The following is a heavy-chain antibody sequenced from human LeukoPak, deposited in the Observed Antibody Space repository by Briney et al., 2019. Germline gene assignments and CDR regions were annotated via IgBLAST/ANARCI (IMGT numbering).Heavy chain of an antibody. CDR1: GVSITTYS. CDR3: ARGDGY. CDR2: ISHSGTT. V-gene: IGHV4-4*09. D-gene: IGHD5-24*01. J-gene: IGHJ4*02. Sequence: SETLSLTCTVSGVSITTYSWTWIRQSAGKGLEWIGVISHSGTTNYNPSLKSRLTMSVASSKNQYSLMLISVTAADTATYYCARGDGYWGQGILVTVSS.